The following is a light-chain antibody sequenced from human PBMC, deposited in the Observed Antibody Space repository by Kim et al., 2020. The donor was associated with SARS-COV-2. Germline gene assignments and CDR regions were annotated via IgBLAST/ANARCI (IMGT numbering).Light chain of an antibody. Sequence: SPGGSATLSSRANQSVGTYLGWYQQRPGQVPRLLIHGASTRASGVPARFSGSGSGTEFTLTITSLQYEDFAIYYCQQYKKWPPITFGQGTRLEIK. CDR1: QSVGTY. CDR2: GAS. V-gene: IGKV3-15*01. J-gene: IGKJ5*01. CDR3: QQYKKWPPIT.